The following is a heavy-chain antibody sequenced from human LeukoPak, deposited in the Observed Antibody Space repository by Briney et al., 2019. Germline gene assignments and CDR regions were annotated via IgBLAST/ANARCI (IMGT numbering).Heavy chain of an antibody. CDR2: IYYSGST. J-gene: IGHJ6*03. Sequence: KTSETLSLTCTVSGGSISSSSYYWGWIRQPPGKGLEWIGSIYYSGSTYYSPSLKSRVTISIDTSKNQFSLKLSSVTAADTAVYYCARDTHYTSSSDYYYYYMNVWGKGTTVTVSS. D-gene: IGHD6-6*01. CDR3: ARDTHYTSSSDYYYYYMNV. V-gene: IGHV4-39*07. CDR1: GGSISSSSYY.